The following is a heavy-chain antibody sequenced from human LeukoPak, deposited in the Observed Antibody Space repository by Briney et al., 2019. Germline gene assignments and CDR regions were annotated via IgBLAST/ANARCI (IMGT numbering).Heavy chain of an antibody. Sequence: ASVKVSCKASGYTFTSYGISWVRQAPGQGLEWMGLISAYNGNTNYAQKLQGRVTMTTDTSTSTAYMELRSLRSDDTAVYYCARDYSSSWQTRYYYYGMDVWGKGTTVTVSS. CDR2: ISAYNGNT. CDR3: ARDYSSSWQTRYYYYGMDV. J-gene: IGHJ6*04. D-gene: IGHD6-13*01. CDR1: GYTFTSYG. V-gene: IGHV1-18*04.